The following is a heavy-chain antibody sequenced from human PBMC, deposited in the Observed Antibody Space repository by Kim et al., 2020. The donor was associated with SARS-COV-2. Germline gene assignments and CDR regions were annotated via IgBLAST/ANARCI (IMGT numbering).Heavy chain of an antibody. D-gene: IGHD6-19*01. Sequence: GGSLRLSCAASGFTFSSYSMNWVRQAPGKGLEWVSSISSSSSYIYYADSVKGRFTISRDNAKNSLYLQMNSLRAEDTAVYYCAREGAVADVVWYFDLWGRGTLVTVSS. CDR1: GFTFSSYS. CDR3: AREGAVADVVWYFDL. V-gene: IGHV3-21*01. J-gene: IGHJ2*01. CDR2: ISSSSSYI.